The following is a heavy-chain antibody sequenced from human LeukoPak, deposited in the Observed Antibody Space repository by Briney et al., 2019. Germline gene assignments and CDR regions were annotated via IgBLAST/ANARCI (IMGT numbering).Heavy chain of an antibody. CDR2: INPNSGDT. Sequence: ASVKVSCKASGYTSTGYYMHWVRQAPGQGLEWMGWINPNSGDTNYAQKFQGRVTMTRDTSISTAYMELSRLRSDDTAVYYCARDACSGGSCYLVWFDPWGQGTLVTVSS. D-gene: IGHD2-15*01. CDR3: ARDACSGGSCYLVWFDP. V-gene: IGHV1-2*02. J-gene: IGHJ5*02. CDR1: GYTSTGYY.